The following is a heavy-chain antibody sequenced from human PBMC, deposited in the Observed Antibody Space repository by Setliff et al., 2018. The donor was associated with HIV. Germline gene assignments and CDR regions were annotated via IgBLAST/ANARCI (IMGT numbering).Heavy chain of an antibody. J-gene: IGHJ5*02. V-gene: IGHV3-23*01. CDR3: ARDNGRYFDRGWFDP. Sequence: GGSLRLSCAASGLTFSSYAMSWVRQAPGKGLEWVSTISAGGGSTYYADSVKGRFTISRDNSKNTLYLQMNSLRAEDTAVYYCARDNGRYFDRGWFDPWGQGALVTVSS. CDR1: GLTFSSYA. CDR2: ISAGGGST. D-gene: IGHD3-9*01.